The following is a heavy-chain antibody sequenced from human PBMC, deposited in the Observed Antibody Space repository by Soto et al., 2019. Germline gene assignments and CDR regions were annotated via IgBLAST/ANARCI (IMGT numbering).Heavy chain of an antibody. J-gene: IGHJ5*02. CDR3: ARERPDGARLDP. V-gene: IGHV4-30-4*01. CDR2: IYHSGST. D-gene: IGHD6-6*01. Sequence: PSETMSLTCTVCGGSISSGDYYWCWIRQPPGKGLEWIGYIYHSGSTYYNPSLKSRVTISVDTSKNQFSLKLSSVTAADTAVYYCARERPDGARLDPWGQGTLVTVSS. CDR1: GGSISSGDYY.